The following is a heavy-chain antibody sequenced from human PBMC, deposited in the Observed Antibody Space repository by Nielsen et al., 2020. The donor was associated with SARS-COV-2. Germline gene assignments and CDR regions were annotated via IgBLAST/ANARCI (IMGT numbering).Heavy chain of an antibody. V-gene: IGHV1-2*04. J-gene: IGHJ6*03. CDR3: ARGAGSTDVLRFLEWSNYYYYMDV. CDR2: INPNSGGT. CDR1: GYTFTGYY. Sequence: ASVKVSCKASGYTFTGYYMHWVRQAPGQGLEWMGWINPNSGGTNYAQKFQGWVTMTRDTSIRTAYMELSRLRSDDTAVYYCARGAGSTDVLRFLEWSNYYYYMDVWGKGTTVTVSS. D-gene: IGHD3-3*01.